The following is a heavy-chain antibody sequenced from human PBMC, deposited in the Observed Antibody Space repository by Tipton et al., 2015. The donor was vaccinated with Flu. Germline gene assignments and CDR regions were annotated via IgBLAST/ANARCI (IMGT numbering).Heavy chain of an antibody. CDR1: GFTLSRYD. Sequence: QVQLVQSGGDVVQPGRSLRLSCTASGFTLSRYDMHWVRQAPGKGLEWVAVIQSDGTKKYYAESVKGRFTISRDTSKNTLYLQMNSLRAEDTAVYYCAREKVEGGWVPLDLWGQGTLVTVSS. V-gene: IGHV3-33*01. D-gene: IGHD6-19*01. J-gene: IGHJ4*02. CDR2: IQSDGTKK. CDR3: AREKVEGGWVPLDL.